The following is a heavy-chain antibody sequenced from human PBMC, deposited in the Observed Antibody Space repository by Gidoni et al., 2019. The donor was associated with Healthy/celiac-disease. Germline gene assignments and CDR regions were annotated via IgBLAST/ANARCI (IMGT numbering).Heavy chain of an antibody. CDR1: GYTLTSYG. CDR3: AKGRRYSGYDSVDY. J-gene: IGHJ4*02. Sequence: QVRLVQSGDEVSKLGASWKAPCQAPGYTLTSYGISWVRQAPGQGLEWMGWISAYSGNTNYAENLKGRVTMTTDTSTNTPYMELRSLRSDDTAVYYCAKGRRYSGYDSVDYWGQGTLVTVSS. CDR2: ISAYSGNT. V-gene: IGHV1-18*01. D-gene: IGHD5-12*01.